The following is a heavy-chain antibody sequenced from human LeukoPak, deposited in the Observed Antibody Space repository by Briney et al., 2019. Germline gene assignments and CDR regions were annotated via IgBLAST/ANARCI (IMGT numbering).Heavy chain of an antibody. CDR1: GFTFSSYE. CDR2: ISGSGGST. CDR3: AKGKGDSSGYYYSSFDY. V-gene: IGHV3-23*01. D-gene: IGHD3-22*01. Sequence: GGSLRLSCAASGFTFSSYEMNWVRQAPGKGLEWVSAISGSGGSTYYADSVKGRFTISRDNSKNTLYLQMNSLRAEDTAVYYCAKGKGDSSGYYYSSFDYWGQGTLVTVSS. J-gene: IGHJ4*02.